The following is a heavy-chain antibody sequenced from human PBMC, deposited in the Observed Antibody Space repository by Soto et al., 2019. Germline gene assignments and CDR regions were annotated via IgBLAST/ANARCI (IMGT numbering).Heavy chain of an antibody. Sequence: PSETLSLTCTVSGGSISSYYWSWIRQPPGKGLEWIGYIDYTGCSISNPSLKSRVAISVDKSKNEFSLQLTSVTAADTAVYYCASSYGNAWYTYWGQGIQVTSP. CDR1: GGSISSYY. CDR2: IDYTGCS. J-gene: IGHJ4*02. CDR3: ASSYGNAWYTY. V-gene: IGHV4-59*08. D-gene: IGHD6-13*01.